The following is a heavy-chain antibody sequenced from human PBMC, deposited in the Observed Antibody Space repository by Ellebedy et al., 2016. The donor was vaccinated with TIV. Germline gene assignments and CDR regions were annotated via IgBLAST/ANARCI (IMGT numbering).Heavy chain of an antibody. J-gene: IGHJ4*02. CDR3: ARILRAGSDGDYFDY. CDR1: GGSIRTSIYY. Sequence: MPSETLSLTCTVSGGSIRTSIYYWGWIRQPPGKGLEWIGTLSYSGSTSYNPSLKSRLTISVDTSKNQFARKLSSVTAADTAVYYCARILRAGSDGDYFDYWGQGTQVTASS. D-gene: IGHD3-3*01. V-gene: IGHV4-39*06. CDR2: LSYSGST.